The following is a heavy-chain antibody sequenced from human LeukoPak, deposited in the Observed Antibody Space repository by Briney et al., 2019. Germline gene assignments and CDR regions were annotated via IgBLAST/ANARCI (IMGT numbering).Heavy chain of an antibody. CDR3: ATDLQPFDY. D-gene: IGHD2-2*01. CDR2: IKQDGSEK. Sequence: GGSLRLSCAASGFTFSNYGMNWVRQAPGKGLEWVANIKQDGSEKYYVDSVKGRSTISRDNANNSLYLQMNTLRAEDTAVYYCATDLQPFDYWGQGTLVTVSS. V-gene: IGHV3-7*04. J-gene: IGHJ4*02. CDR1: GFTFSNYG.